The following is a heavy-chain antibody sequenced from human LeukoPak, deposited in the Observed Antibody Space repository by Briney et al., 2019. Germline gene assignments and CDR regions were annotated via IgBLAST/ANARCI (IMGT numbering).Heavy chain of an antibody. CDR2: IKQDGSEK. CDR1: GFTFSSYW. V-gene: IGHV3-7*01. J-gene: IGHJ6*03. Sequence: PGGSLRLSCAASGFTFSSYWMTWVRQAPGKGLEWVANIKQDGSEKYSVDSLKGRSTISRDNAKKLLYLQMNSLRVEDTAVYYCARVGPPYYYYYMDVWGKGTTVTVSS. CDR3: ARVGPPYYYYYMDV.